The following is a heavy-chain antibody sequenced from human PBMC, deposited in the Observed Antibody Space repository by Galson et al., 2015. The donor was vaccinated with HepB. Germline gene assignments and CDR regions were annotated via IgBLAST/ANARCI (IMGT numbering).Heavy chain of an antibody. V-gene: IGHV1-3*01. D-gene: IGHD5-18*01. CDR2: INAGNGNT. CDR1: GYTFTSYA. CDR3: ARARNPPDTAMPDY. Sequence: SVKVSCKASGYTFTSYAMHWVRQAPGQRLEWMGWINAGNGNTKYSQRFQGRVTITRDTSASTAYMELSSLRSEDTAVYYCARARNPPDTAMPDYWGQGTLVTVSS. J-gene: IGHJ4*02.